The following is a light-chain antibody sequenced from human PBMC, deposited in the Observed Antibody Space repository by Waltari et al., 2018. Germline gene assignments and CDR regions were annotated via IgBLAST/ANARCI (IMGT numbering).Light chain of an antibody. CDR2: AAS. V-gene: IGKV1-9*01. CDR1: QGIRSY. J-gene: IGKJ4*01. Sequence: DIHLTQSPSFLSASVGDRVTISCRASQGIRSYLTWYQLKPGKAPMLLISAASTLQAAVPSSCSASGAGTDFTLTNSSLQPEDFAIYYWQQFDIYPVTCGGGTKVEIK. CDR3: QQFDIYPVT.